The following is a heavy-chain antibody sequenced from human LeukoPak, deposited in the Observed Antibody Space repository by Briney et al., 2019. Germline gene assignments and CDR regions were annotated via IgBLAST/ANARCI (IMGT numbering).Heavy chain of an antibody. V-gene: IGHV3-23*01. Sequence: GGSLRLSCAASGLTFSSYAMNWVRQASGKGLEWVSGITDNGRKTYYADSVKGRFSISRDNSKNTLYLQMSDLRAENTAVYYCAKITVATTPNYWGQGTLVTVSP. CDR1: GLTFSSYA. CDR3: AKITVATTPNY. J-gene: IGHJ4*02. CDR2: ITDNGRKT. D-gene: IGHD3-10*01.